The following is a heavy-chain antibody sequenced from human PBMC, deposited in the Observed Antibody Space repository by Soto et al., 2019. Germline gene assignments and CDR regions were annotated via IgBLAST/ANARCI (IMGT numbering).Heavy chain of an antibody. CDR1: GYTFTGYY. CDR3: ARGNYDSTDDAFDI. CDR2: MNPNSGNT. V-gene: IGHV1-8*02. Sequence: GASVKVSCKASGYTFTGYYMHWVRQAPGQGLEWMGWMNPNSGNTGYAQKFQGRVTMTRNTSISTAYMELSSLRSEDTAVYYCARGNYDSTDDAFDIWGQGTMVTVSS. D-gene: IGHD3-22*01. J-gene: IGHJ3*02.